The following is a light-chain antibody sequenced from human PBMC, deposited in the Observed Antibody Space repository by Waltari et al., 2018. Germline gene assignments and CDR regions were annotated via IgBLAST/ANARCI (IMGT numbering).Light chain of an antibody. J-gene: IGKJ2*01. Sequence: DIQMPQSPSYLSASLGGRVTITCRESQSVSDYLNWYQQKPGKAPRLLIYTASSLQSGVPSTFSGSGSGTEFTLTISSLQIEDFATYYCQQSYTTPYTFGQGTKLEIK. CDR3: QQSYTTPYT. V-gene: IGKV1-39*01. CDR2: TAS. CDR1: QSVSDY.